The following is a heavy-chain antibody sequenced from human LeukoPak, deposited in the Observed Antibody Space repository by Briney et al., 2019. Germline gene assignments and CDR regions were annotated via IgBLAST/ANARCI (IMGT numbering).Heavy chain of an antibody. Sequence: SETLSLTCAVSGGSISSGGYSWSWIRQPPGKGLEWIGYIYHSGSTYYNPSLKSRVTISVDRSKNQFSLKLSSVAAADTAVYYCARGGYFDGIDYWGQGTLVTVSS. J-gene: IGHJ4*02. CDR2: IYHSGST. CDR3: ARGGYFDGIDY. CDR1: GGSISSGGYS. D-gene: IGHD3-9*01. V-gene: IGHV4-30-2*01.